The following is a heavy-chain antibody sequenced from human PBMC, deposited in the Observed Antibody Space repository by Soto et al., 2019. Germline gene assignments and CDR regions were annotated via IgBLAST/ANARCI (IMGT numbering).Heavy chain of an antibody. CDR1: GFTFSSYA. CDR3: AKPDGGSSIAASWFDP. J-gene: IGHJ5*02. Sequence: GGSLRLSCAASGFTFSSYAMSWVRQAPGKGLEWVSAISGSGGSTYYADSVKGRFTISRDNSKNTLYLQMNSLRAEDTAVYYCAKPDGGSSIAASWFDPWGQGTLVTVSS. V-gene: IGHV3-23*01. D-gene: IGHD6-6*01. CDR2: ISGSGGST.